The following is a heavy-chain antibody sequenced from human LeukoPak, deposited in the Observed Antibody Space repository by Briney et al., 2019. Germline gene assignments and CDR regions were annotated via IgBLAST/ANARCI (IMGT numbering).Heavy chain of an antibody. V-gene: IGHV1-24*01. CDR1: GSSLHDLP. CDR3: ATRGSDFWSGFDH. Sequence: GASVKVSCKLSGSSLHDLPIQWVRQAGTKGLEWMAGFDPENAEIVYAQKFQGRVTMTEDTSTDTAYLESTSLTSDDTALYYCATRGSDFWSGFDHWGQGTQVTVSS. D-gene: IGHD3-3*01. J-gene: IGHJ4*02. CDR2: FDPENAEI.